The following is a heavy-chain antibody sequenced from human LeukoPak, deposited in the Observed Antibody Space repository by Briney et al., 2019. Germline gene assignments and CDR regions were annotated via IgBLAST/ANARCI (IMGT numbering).Heavy chain of an antibody. CDR1: GGSVTTYY. CDR2: ISTSGTT. J-gene: IGHJ4*02. Sequence: SETLSLTCTVSGGSVTTYYWSWIRQSAGKGLEWIGHISTSGTTTYNPSLKSRVTMSVDASKNQFSLRLTSVTAADTAVYYCAREATVVGATIIWGQGTLVTVSS. CDR3: AREATVVGATII. D-gene: IGHD1-26*01. V-gene: IGHV4-4*07.